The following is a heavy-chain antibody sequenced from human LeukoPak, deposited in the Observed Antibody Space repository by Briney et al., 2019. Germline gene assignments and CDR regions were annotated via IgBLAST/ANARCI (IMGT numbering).Heavy chain of an antibody. D-gene: IGHD3-3*01. V-gene: IGHV1-8*03. Sequence: ASVKVPCKASGYTFTSYDINWVRQATGQGLEWMGWMNPNSGNTGYAQKFQGRVTITRNTSISTAYMELSSLRSEDTAVYYCARGGYDFWSGYFGGLYYFDYWGQGTLVTVSS. CDR3: ARGGYDFWSGYFGGLYYFDY. CDR2: MNPNSGNT. J-gene: IGHJ4*02. CDR1: GYTFTSYD.